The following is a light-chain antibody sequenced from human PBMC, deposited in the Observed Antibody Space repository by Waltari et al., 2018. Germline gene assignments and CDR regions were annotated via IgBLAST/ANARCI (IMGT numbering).Light chain of an antibody. CDR3: SSYAGSNGFYV. J-gene: IGLJ1*01. V-gene: IGLV2-8*01. Sequence: QSALTQPPSASGSLGQSVTISCTGTSSDIGGYNYVSWYQQHPGKAPTLMIYEVTKRRSGVPDRFSGSKSGNTASLTLSGLQAEDEADDYCSSYAGSNGFYVFGTGTTVTVL. CDR1: SSDIGGYNY. CDR2: EVT.